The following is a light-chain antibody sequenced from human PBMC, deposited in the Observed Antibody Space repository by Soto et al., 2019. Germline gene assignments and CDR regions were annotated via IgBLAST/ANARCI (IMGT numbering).Light chain of an antibody. CDR1: QSVSSSY. V-gene: IGKV3-20*01. CDR2: RTS. CDR3: QQYDSSPRT. Sequence: EIVLTQSPGTLSLCPGERATLSCRASQSVSSSYLAWYQQKPGQAPRLLIYRTSNRATGIPDRFSGSGSGTDFTLTISRLEPEDFAVYWCQQYDSSPRTFGQGTKVDIK. J-gene: IGKJ1*01.